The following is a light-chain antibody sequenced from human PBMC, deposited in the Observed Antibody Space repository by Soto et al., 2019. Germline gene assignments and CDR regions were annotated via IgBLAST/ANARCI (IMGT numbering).Light chain of an antibody. J-gene: IGKJ2*03. V-gene: IGKV1-39*01. CDR2: AAS. CDR1: QDIANF. Sequence: IQMTQSPSSLSASVGDRVTITCRASQDIANFLHWYQHKPGKAPRLLIYAASNLQRGVPSRFSDRGSGTDFTLTINSLEPEDFASYYCHQSLSSPYSFGPGTKVEIK. CDR3: HQSLSSPYS.